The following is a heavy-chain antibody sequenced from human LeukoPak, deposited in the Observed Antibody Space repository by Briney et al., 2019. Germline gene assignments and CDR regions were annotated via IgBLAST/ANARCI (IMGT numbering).Heavy chain of an antibody. CDR1: GGSISSGGYS. CDR2: IYHSGST. D-gene: IGHD5-12*01. J-gene: IGHJ3*02. Sequence: PSQTLSLTCAVSGGSISSGGYSWSWVRQPPGEGLEWVGYIYHSGSTYYNPSLQSRVTISLDRSKNQFSLKLSSMTAADTAVYYCASGNTGYARDSFDIWGQGTMVTVSS. V-gene: IGHV4-30-2*01. CDR3: ASGNTGYARDSFDI.